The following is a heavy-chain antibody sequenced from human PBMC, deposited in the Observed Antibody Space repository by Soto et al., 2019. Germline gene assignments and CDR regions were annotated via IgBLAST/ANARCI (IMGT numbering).Heavy chain of an antibody. V-gene: IGHV4-39*07. J-gene: IGHJ5*02. D-gene: IGHD2-2*01. CDR3: ARGVVVVPAARHWFDP. CDR2: IHYGGTT. CDR1: GDSISSANDY. Sequence: ETLSLTCIVSGDSISSANDYWGWVRQPPGKGLEWIGTIHYGGTTYYNPSLRSRVTISVDTSKNQFSLKLSSVTAADTAVYYCARGVVVVPAARHWFDPWGQGTLVTVS.